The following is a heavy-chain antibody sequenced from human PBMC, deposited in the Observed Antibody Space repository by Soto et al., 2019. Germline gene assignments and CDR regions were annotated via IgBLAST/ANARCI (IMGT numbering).Heavy chain of an antibody. CDR3: AKDKMEQWLVGGYFDN. CDR1: GFTFSGHA. J-gene: IGHJ4*02. D-gene: IGHD6-19*01. CDR2: IIADGGRA. V-gene: IGHV3-23*01. Sequence: GGSLRLSCSASGFTFSGHAMGWVRQAPGKGLEWVSAIIADGGRAYYAESVKGRFTMSRDNSKNTLSLQMNTLRAEDTAVYYCAKDKMEQWLVGGYFDNWGPGT.